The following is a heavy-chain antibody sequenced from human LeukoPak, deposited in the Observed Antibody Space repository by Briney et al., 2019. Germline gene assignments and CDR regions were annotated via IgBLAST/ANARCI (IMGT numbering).Heavy chain of an antibody. D-gene: IGHD3-16*01. V-gene: IGHV4-4*07. J-gene: IGHJ5*02. Sequence: SETLSLTCTVSGGSMSSYYGSLIRQPAGKGPEWIGRIHTSGTTYYNPSLTSRVTMSVDTSKNQFSLRLTSVTAADTAIYYCARGDYYDGGGRNWFDPGGQGTLVTVSS. CDR3: ARGDYYDGGGRNWFDP. CDR1: GGSMSSYY. CDR2: IHTSGTT.